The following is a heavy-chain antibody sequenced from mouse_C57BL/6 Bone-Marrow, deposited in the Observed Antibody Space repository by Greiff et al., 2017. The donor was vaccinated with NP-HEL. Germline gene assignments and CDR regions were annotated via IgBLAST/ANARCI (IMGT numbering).Heavy chain of an antibody. Sequence: VQRVESGPGLVAPSQSLSITCTVSGFSLTSYGVDWVRQSPGKGLEWLGVIWGVGSTNYNSALKSRLSISKDNSKSQVFLKMNSLQTDDTAMYYCASHYGSSYGWFAYWGQGTLVTVSA. V-gene: IGHV2-6*01. J-gene: IGHJ3*01. D-gene: IGHD1-1*01. CDR1: GFSLTSYG. CDR3: ASHYGSSYGWFAY. CDR2: IWGVGST.